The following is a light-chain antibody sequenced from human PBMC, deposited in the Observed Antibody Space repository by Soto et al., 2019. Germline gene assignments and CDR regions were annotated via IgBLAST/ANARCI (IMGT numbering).Light chain of an antibody. CDR2: EVT. Sequence: QSALTQPASVFESPSQSITISCSGTTSDIRIISWYQHHPGKAPKPKIQEVTKRPSGASDRFSGSKSGNSASLTISGLQTEDDDDDFSGFFGRCGYVFGAG. J-gene: IGLJ1*01. CDR3: GFFGRCGYV. CDR1: TSDIRI. V-gene: IGLV2-23*02.